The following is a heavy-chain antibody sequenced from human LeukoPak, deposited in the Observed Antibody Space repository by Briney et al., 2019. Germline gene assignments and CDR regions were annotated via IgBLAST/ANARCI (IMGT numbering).Heavy chain of an antibody. J-gene: IGHJ6*02. CDR2: ISGSGGST. V-gene: IGHV3-23*01. D-gene: IGHD1-26*01. Sequence: GGSLRLSCAASGFTFSSYAMSWVRQAPGKGLEWVSAISGSGGSTYYADSVKGRFTISRDNSKNTLYLQMNSLRAEDTAVYYCAKGSRRMVGVGGYYGMDVWGQGTTVTVSS. CDR1: GFTFSSYA. CDR3: AKGSRRMVGVGGYYGMDV.